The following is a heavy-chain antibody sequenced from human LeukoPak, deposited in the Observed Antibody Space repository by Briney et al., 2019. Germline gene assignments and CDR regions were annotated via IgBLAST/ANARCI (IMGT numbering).Heavy chain of an antibody. D-gene: IGHD6-13*01. CDR3: ARVYYSNSYDYWYFDL. CDR2: IYYSGST. J-gene: IGHJ2*01. V-gene: IGHV4-59*01. Sequence: PSETLSLTCTVSGGSFSSYYWSWIRQPPGKGLEWIADIYYSGSTNYNPSLKSRVTISVDTSKNQFSLKLSSVTAADTAVYYCARVYYSNSYDYWYFDLWGCGTLVTVSS. CDR1: GGSFSSYY.